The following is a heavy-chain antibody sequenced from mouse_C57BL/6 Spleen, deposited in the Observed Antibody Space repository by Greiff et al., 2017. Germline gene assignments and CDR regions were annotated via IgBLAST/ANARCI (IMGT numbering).Heavy chain of an antibody. CDR3: ANDGYYNWYFDV. CDR2: IHPNSGST. J-gene: IGHJ1*03. V-gene: IGHV1-64*01. D-gene: IGHD2-3*01. CDR1: GYTFTSYW. Sequence: VQLQQSGAELVKPGASVKLSCKASGYTFTSYWMHWVKQRPGQGLEWIGMIHPNSGSTNYNEKFKSKATLTVDKSSSTAYMQLSSLTSEDSAVYYCANDGYYNWYFDVWGTGTTVTVSS.